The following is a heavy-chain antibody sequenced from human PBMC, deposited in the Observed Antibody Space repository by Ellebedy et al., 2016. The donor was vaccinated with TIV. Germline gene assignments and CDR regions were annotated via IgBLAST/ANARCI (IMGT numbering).Heavy chain of an antibody. CDR1: GYTFSNYG. D-gene: IGHD3-10*01. CDR2: ISAYNGNT. J-gene: IGHJ4*02. Sequence: AASVKVSCKASGYTFSNYGISWVRQAPGQGLEWMGWISAYNGNTNYARKLQGRVTMTTDTSTSTAYMELRSLSSDDTAVYYCARSAVRITMVRGVMPDLDYWGQGTLVSVSS. CDR3: ARSAVRITMVRGVMPDLDY. V-gene: IGHV1-18*01.